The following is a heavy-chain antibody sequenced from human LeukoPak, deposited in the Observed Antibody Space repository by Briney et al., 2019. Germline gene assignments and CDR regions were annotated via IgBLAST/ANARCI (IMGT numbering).Heavy chain of an antibody. CDR1: GFTSTNYA. CDR3: AKGAYDYIEMGYFDS. V-gene: IGHV3-23*01. Sequence: GGSLRLSCAASGFTSTNYAMNCVRQAPGKGLEWVSILIGSSGSTDYADSVKGRFTISRDTSKNTLFLQMNSLRAEDTAIYYCAKGAYDYIEMGYFDSWGQGTLVTVSS. D-gene: IGHD5-12*01. J-gene: IGHJ4*02. CDR2: LIGSSGST.